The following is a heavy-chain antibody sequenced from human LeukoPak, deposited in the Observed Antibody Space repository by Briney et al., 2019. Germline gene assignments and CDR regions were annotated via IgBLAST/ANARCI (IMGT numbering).Heavy chain of an antibody. CDR2: IYYSGST. V-gene: IGHV4-61*01. CDR3: AREDNYGDYIDY. D-gene: IGHD4-17*01. Sequence: SETLSLTCTVSGGSVSSGSDYWSWIRQPPGKGLQWIGYIYYSGSTNYNPSLKSRVTISVDTPKNQFSLKLSSVTAADTAIYYCAREDNYGDYIDYWGQGTLVTVSS. J-gene: IGHJ4*02. CDR1: GGSVSSGSDY.